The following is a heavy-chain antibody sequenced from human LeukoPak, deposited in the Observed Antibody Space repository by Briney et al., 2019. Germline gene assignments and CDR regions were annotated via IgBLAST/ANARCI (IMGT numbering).Heavy chain of an antibody. CDR1: GFTFIGYW. J-gene: IGHJ4*02. CDR2: IKHDGSER. CDR3: ARDIIVAWDFEF. D-gene: IGHD1-14*01. Sequence: GGSLRLSCAASGFTFIGYWMSWVRQAPGKGLEWVANIKHDGSERYYADSVKGRFTISRDNAKDSLYLQMNSLRAEDKAIYYCARDIIVAWDFEFWGQGTLVTVSS. V-gene: IGHV3-7*03.